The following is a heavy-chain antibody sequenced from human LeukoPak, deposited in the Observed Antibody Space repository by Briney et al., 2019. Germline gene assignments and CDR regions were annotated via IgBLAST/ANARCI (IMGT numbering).Heavy chain of an antibody. CDR1: GYTFSGYA. D-gene: IGHD5-24*01. CDR3: ARGIWSATRVDYYLDN. Sequence: ASVTVSCKASGYTFSGYAIHWVRQAPGQRFEWMGWINAGNGHTKYSQNFQGRVTITRDSSANIVYMELSSLTSEDTAVYYCARGIWSATRVDYYLDNWGRGTLITVSS. J-gene: IGHJ4*02. V-gene: IGHV1-3*01. CDR2: INAGNGHT.